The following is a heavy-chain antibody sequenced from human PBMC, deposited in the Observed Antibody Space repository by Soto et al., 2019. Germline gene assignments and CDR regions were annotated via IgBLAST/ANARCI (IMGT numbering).Heavy chain of an antibody. D-gene: IGHD4-17*01. CDR3: ATIDYDGTFDY. Sequence: GGSLRLSCAASGFTFSSYAMSWVRQAPGKRLEWVSAISGSGGSTYYADSVKGRFTISRDNSKNTLYLQMNSLRAEDTAVYYCATIDYDGTFDYWGQGTLVTVSS. CDR1: GFTFSSYA. CDR2: ISGSGGST. V-gene: IGHV3-23*01. J-gene: IGHJ4*02.